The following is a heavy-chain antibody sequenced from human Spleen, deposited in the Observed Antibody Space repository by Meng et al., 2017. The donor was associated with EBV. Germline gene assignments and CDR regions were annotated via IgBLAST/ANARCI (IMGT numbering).Heavy chain of an antibody. CDR3: ARDGYDTSGYYYVGSDY. V-gene: IGHV3-30-3*01. CDR1: GFIFSDCA. J-gene: IGHJ4*02. D-gene: IGHD3-22*01. Sequence: LVGAGGGEFQPGTSLRVSCGASGFIFSDCAMNWVSQAPGKGLEWVALISYDGSNKYYADSVKGRFTISRDNSKNTLYLQLDNLRAEDTAVYYCARDGYDTSGYYYVGSDYWGQGTLVTVSS. CDR2: ISYDGSNK.